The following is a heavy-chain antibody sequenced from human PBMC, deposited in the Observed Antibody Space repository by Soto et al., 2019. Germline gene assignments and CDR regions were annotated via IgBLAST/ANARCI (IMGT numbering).Heavy chain of an antibody. CDR1: GGSFSGYY. CDR3: ARGELRFLEWLSRRRYYYGMDV. D-gene: IGHD3-3*01. V-gene: IGHV4-34*01. Sequence: QGQLQQWGAGLLKPSETLSLTCAVYGGSFSGYYWSWIRQPPGKGLEWIGEINHSGSTNYNPSLKSRVTISVDTSKNQFSLKLSSVTAADTAVYYCARGELRFLEWLSRRRYYYGMDVWGQGTTVTVSS. CDR2: INHSGST. J-gene: IGHJ6*02.